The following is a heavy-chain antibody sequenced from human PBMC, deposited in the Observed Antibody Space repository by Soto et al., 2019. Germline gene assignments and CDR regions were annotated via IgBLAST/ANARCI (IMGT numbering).Heavy chain of an antibody. CDR3: ARQVYKVVTPIDY. J-gene: IGHJ4*02. D-gene: IGHD2-21*02. Sequence: EVQLVESGGGLVQPGGSLRLSCAASGFTFSNFPMTWVRQAPGKGLEWVSYISGASNYIYYADSVKGRFTISRDNAKNSRSLQVNSLRDEDTAVYYCARQVYKVVTPIDYWGQGTLVTVSS. CDR1: GFTFSNFP. CDR2: ISGASNYI. V-gene: IGHV3-48*02.